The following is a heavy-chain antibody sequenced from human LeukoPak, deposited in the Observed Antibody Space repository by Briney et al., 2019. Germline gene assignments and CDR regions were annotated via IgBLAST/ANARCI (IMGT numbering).Heavy chain of an antibody. V-gene: IGHV1-24*01. CDR1: GYTLTALS. Sequence: ASVKVSCKASGYTLTALSIHWVRQAPGKGLEWMGGLDPVDGETIYAQRFQGRVTMTEDTSTDTAYLDLRSLRSDDTAVYYCTTGRRFYYGSGTFQYWGQGTLVTVSS. CDR2: LDPVDGET. D-gene: IGHD3-10*01. CDR3: TTGRRFYYGSGTFQY. J-gene: IGHJ1*01.